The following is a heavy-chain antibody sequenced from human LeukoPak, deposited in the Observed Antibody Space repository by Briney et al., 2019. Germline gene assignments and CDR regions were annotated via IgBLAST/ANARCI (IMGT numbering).Heavy chain of an antibody. V-gene: IGHV1-2*02. Sequence: GASVKVSCKASGYIFSGYYIHWMRQAPGQGLEWMGWINPNSGGTKYAQKFQGRVTMTRDTSISTAYVELTRLTSDDTAVYHCAIGAMTHSSSSYVDNWFDPWGQGTLVTVSS. CDR2: INPNSGGT. CDR3: AIGAMTHSSSSYVDNWFDP. J-gene: IGHJ5*02. CDR1: GYIFSGYY. D-gene: IGHD6-13*01.